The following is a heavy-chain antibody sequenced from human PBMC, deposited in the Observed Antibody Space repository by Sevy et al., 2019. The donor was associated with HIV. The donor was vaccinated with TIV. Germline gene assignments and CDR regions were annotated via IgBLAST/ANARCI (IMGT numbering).Heavy chain of an antibody. CDR2: ISGSDGII. D-gene: IGHD2-21*01. CDR3: ARDGEPDFDY. J-gene: IGHJ4*02. CDR1: GFTFSDYY. V-gene: IGHV3-11*04. Sequence: GGSLRLSCAASGFTFSDYYMSWIRQAPGKGLEWISYISGSDGIIYYADSVKGRFTVSRDNSKNSLYLQMSSLRAEDTAVYYCARDGEPDFDYWGQGTLVTVSS.